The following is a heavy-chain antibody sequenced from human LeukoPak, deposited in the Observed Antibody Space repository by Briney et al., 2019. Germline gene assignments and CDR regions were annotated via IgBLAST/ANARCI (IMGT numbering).Heavy chain of an antibody. Sequence: RRASVKVSCKASGGTFSSYAISWVRQAPGQGLEWMGRIIPILGIANYAQKFQGRVTFTADKSTSTAYMELSSLRSEDTAVYYCARVAVAGTAPFDYWGQGTLVTVSS. CDR1: GGTFSSYA. D-gene: IGHD6-19*01. J-gene: IGHJ4*02. CDR2: IIPILGIA. V-gene: IGHV1-69*04. CDR3: ARVAVAGTAPFDY.